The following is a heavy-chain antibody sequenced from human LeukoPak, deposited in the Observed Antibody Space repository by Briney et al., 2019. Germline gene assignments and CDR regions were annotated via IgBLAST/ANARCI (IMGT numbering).Heavy chain of an antibody. CDR1: GGSISSYY. Sequence: ETLSLTCTVSGGSISSYYWSWIRQPAGKGLEWIGRIYISGSGSTNYNPSLKSRVTMSVDTSKNQFSLKLSSVTAADTAVYYCARSVEGYCRGGSCYYYSYYMDVWGKGTTVTVSS. CDR3: ARSVEGYCRGGSCYYYSYYMDV. D-gene: IGHD2-15*01. CDR2: IYISGSGST. J-gene: IGHJ6*03. V-gene: IGHV4-4*07.